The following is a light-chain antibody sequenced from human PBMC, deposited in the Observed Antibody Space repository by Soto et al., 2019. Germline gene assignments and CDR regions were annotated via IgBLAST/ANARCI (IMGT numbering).Light chain of an antibody. J-gene: IGKJ4*01. V-gene: IGKV3-20*01. Sequence: EIVLTQSPATLSLSPGERATLSCRASPSVTNYLAWYQQKPGQAPRLLIYSASSRATGIPDRFSGGGSGTDFTLTISRLEPEDFAVYYCQQFSSYPLTFGGGTKVDIK. CDR1: PSVTNY. CDR2: SAS. CDR3: QQFSSYPLT.